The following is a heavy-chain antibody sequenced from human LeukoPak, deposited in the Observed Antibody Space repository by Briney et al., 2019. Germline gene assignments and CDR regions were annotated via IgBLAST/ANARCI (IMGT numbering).Heavy chain of an antibody. V-gene: IGHV4-39*07. CDR2: IYYSGST. Sequence: PSETLSLTCTVSGGSISSSSYYWGWIRQPPGKGLEWIGSIYYSGSTYYNPSLKSRVTISVDTSKNQFSLKLSSVTAADTAVYYCARGRWFGGKFDYWGQGTLVTVSS. D-gene: IGHD3-10*01. CDR1: GGSISSSSYY. CDR3: ARGRWFGGKFDY. J-gene: IGHJ4*02.